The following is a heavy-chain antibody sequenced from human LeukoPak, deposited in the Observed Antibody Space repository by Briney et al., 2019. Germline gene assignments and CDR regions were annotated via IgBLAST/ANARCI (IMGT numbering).Heavy chain of an antibody. CDR3: ARHLNYYDSSGYSDY. D-gene: IGHD3-22*01. CDR2: IDPSDSYT. CDR1: GYSFTSYW. Sequence: GESLRISCKGPGYSFTSYWISWVRQMPGKGLEWMGRIDPSDSYTNYSPSFQGHVTISADKSISTAYLQWSSLRASDTAMYYCARHLNYYDSSGYSDYWGQGTLVTVSS. V-gene: IGHV5-10-1*01. J-gene: IGHJ4*02.